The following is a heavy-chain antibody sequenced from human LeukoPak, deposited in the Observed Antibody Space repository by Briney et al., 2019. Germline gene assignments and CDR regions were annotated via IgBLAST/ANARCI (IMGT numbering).Heavy chain of an antibody. D-gene: IGHD6-13*01. V-gene: IGHV3-30-3*01. Sequence: GRSLRLSCAAFGFTFSSFAMHWVRQAPGKGLEWVAVISYDGNNKYYADSVKGRFTISGDNSKNTLYLQMNSLRAEDTAVYFCARGGISWYYFDYWGQGTLVTVSS. CDR3: ARGGISWYYFDY. CDR2: ISYDGNNK. CDR1: GFTFSSFA. J-gene: IGHJ4*02.